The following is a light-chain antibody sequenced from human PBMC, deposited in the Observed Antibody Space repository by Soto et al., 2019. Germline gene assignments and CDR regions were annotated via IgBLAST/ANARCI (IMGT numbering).Light chain of an antibody. CDR1: QGISSW. V-gene: IGKV1-12*01. CDR3: LQVYSFPRT. CDR2: AAS. Sequence: DIQMTQSPSSVSVSVGDRVTITCRASQGISSWLAWYQQKPGKAPKLLIYAASGLQSGVPSRFSGSGSGTEFILTINNLQPEDFASYFCLQVYSFPRTFGLGTKVDI. J-gene: IGKJ1*01.